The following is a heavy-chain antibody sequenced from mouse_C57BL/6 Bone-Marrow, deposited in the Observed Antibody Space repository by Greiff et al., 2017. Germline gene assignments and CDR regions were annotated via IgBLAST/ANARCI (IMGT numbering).Heavy chain of an antibody. D-gene: IGHD2-5*01. V-gene: IGHV1-19*01. J-gene: IGHJ4*01. Sequence: VQLKQSGPVLVKPGASVKMSCKASGYTFTDYYMNWVKQSHGKSLEWIGVINPYNGGTSYNQKFKGKATLTVDKSSSTAYMELNSLTSEDSAVYYCADSNYGYAMDYWGQGTSVTVSS. CDR3: ADSNYGYAMDY. CDR2: INPYNGGT. CDR1: GYTFTDYY.